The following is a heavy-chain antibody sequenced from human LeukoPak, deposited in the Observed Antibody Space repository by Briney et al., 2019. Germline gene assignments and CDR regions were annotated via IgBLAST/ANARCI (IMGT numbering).Heavy chain of an antibody. CDR1: GYTFTNYD. Sequence: GASVKVSCKASGYTFTNYDINWVRQATGQGLEWMGWMNPNSGNTGYAQKFQGRVTMTRNTSISTAYMELSSLSSEDTALYYCVRVVVVIKTPSLYYFDYWSQGTQVTVSS. D-gene: IGHD3-22*01. CDR3: VRVVVVIKTPSLYYFDY. V-gene: IGHV1-8*01. CDR2: MNPNSGNT. J-gene: IGHJ4*02.